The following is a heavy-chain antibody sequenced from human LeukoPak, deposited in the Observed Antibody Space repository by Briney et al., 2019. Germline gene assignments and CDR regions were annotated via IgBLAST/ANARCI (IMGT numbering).Heavy chain of an antibody. CDR3: ARDRGARGRGLA. CDR1: GFTFRIYG. D-gene: IGHD3-10*01. Sequence: GGSLRLSCAASGFTFRIYGMNWVRQAPGKGLEWVSSISDTSDISYADSVKGRFTVSRDSAKNSVFLQMNSLRLEDTAVYYCARDRGARGRGLAWGQGTLVSVSS. J-gene: IGHJ4*02. V-gene: IGHV3-21*06. CDR2: ISDTSDI.